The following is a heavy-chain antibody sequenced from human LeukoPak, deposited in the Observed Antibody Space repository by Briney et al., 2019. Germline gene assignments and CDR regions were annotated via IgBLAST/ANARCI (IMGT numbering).Heavy chain of an antibody. V-gene: IGHV3-74*01. CDR2: INTDGRAA. CDR3: ARRTAITAGIDY. D-gene: IGHD6-13*01. Sequence: GWSLPLSCAASGFTFSNSWMHWVRQAPGKGLVWVSHINTDGRAATYGHSAKGRFTVSRDNANNTLFLQMSSLRVEDTGVYYCARRTAITAGIDYWGEGPLVTLSS. CDR1: GFTFSNSW. J-gene: IGHJ4*02.